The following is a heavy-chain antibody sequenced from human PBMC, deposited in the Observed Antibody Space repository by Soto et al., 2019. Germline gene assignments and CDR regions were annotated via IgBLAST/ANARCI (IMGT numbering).Heavy chain of an antibody. D-gene: IGHD6-13*01. CDR1: GGSISSYY. CDR3: ARGWYSSSWLDY. V-gene: IGHV4-59*01. J-gene: IGHJ4*02. Sequence: PSETLSLTCTVSGGSISSYYWSWIRQPPGKGLEWIGYIYYSGSTNYNPSLKSRVTISVDTSKNQFSLKLSSVTAADTAVYYCARGWYSSSWLDYWGQGTLVTVSS. CDR2: IYYSGST.